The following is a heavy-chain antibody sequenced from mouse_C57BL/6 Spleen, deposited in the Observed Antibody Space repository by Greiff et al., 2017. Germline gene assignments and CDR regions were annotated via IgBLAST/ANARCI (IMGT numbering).Heavy chain of an antibody. CDR2: ISSGGDYI. J-gene: IGHJ3*01. Sequence: EVQVVESGEGLVKPGGSLKLSCAASGFTFSSYAMSWVRQTPEKRLEWVAYISSGGDYIYYADTVKGRFTISRDNARNTLYLQMSSLKSEDTAMYYCRKPSSPFITTGPFADWGKGTLVTVSA. D-gene: IGHD1-1*01. CDR1: GFTFSSYA. CDR3: RKPSSPFITTGPFAD. V-gene: IGHV5-9-1*02.